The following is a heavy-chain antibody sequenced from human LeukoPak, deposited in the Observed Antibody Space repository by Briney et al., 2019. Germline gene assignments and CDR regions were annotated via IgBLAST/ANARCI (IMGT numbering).Heavy chain of an antibody. CDR2: IYYSGST. J-gene: IGHJ4*02. V-gene: IGHV4-59*01. CDR3: ASSDTAMLIGY. CDR1: GGSISSYY. D-gene: IGHD5-18*01. Sequence: PSETLSLTCTVSGGSISSYYWSWIRQPPGKGLEWIGYIYYSGSTNYNPSLKSRVTISVDTSKNQFSLKLSSVTAADTAVYYCASSDTAMLIGYWGQGTLVTVSS.